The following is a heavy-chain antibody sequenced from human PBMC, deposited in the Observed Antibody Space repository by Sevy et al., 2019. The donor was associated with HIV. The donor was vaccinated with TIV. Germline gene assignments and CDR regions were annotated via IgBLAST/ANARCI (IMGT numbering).Heavy chain of an antibody. CDR1: GYSISSGYY. Sequence: SETLSLTCTVSGYSISSGYYWGWIRQPPGKGLEWIGSIYHSGSTYYNPSLKSRVTISVDTSKNQWSLKLSSVTAADTAVYYCARVIAVAGRLWFDPWGQGTLVTVSS. J-gene: IGHJ5*02. D-gene: IGHD6-19*01. CDR2: IYHSGST. V-gene: IGHV4-38-2*02. CDR3: ARVIAVAGRLWFDP.